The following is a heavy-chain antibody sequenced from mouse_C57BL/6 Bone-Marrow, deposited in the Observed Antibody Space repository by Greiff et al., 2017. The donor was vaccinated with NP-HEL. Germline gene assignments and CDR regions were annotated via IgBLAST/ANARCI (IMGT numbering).Heavy chain of an antibody. D-gene: IGHD2-4*01. CDR1: GFTFSSYG. J-gene: IGHJ4*01. Sequence: EVQGVESGGDLVKPGGSLKLSCAASGFTFSSYGMSWVRQTPDKRLEWVATISSGGSYTYYPDSVKGRFTISRDNAKNTLYLQMSSLKSEDTAMDYCARVGIYYDYDVDYWGQGTSVTVSS. V-gene: IGHV5-6*01. CDR2: ISSGGSYT. CDR3: ARVGIYYDYDVDY.